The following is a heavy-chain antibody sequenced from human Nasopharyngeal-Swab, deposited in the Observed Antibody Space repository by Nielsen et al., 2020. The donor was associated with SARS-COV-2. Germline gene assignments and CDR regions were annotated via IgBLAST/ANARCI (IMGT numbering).Heavy chain of an antibody. J-gene: IGHJ4*02. CDR1: GFILTTYG. CDR2: ISYDGSKK. Sequence: SLSLTCAASGFILTTYGMHWVRQAPGKGLEWVALISYDGSKKYYADSVKGRFTISRDKSKNTLYLQMNNLRAEDTAVYYCTRDRVFYYDSSGRKEFEYWGQGTRVTVSS. CDR3: TRDRVFYYDSSGRKEFEY. V-gene: IGHV3-33*05. D-gene: IGHD3-22*01.